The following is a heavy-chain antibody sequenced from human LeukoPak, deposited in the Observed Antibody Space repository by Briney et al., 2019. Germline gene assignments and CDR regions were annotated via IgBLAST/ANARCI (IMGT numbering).Heavy chain of an antibody. Sequence: GGSLRLSCAASGFTFSSYAMHWVRQAPGEGLEWVAVISYDGSNKYYADSVKGRFTISRDNSKNTLYLQMNSLRAEDTAVYYCARDWAAVNAFDIWGQGTMVTVSS. CDR3: ARDWAAVNAFDI. CDR1: GFTFSSYA. J-gene: IGHJ3*02. D-gene: IGHD6-13*01. V-gene: IGHV3-30*04. CDR2: ISYDGSNK.